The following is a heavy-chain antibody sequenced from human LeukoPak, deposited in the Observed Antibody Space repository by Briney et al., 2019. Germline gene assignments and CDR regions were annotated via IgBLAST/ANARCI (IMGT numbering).Heavy chain of an antibody. Sequence: QAGGSLRRSCAGSGFTFTTYWRDWVGQGPGKGRVWVSRIHSDGTTTNYADSVKARFTISRDNAKNTLYLQMNSLRVEDTAVYYCARRYSVRGDYWGQGTLVTVSS. D-gene: IGHD2-21*01. CDR3: ARRYSVRGDY. V-gene: IGHV3-74*01. CDR2: IHSDGTTT. CDR1: GFTFTTYW. J-gene: IGHJ4*02.